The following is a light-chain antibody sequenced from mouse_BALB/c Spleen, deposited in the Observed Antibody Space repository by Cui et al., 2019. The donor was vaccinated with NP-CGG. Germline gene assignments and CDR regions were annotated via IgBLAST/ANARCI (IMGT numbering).Light chain of an antibody. CDR3: ALWYSNHWV. CDR2: GTN. CDR1: TGAVTTYNY. V-gene: IGLV1*01. Sequence: QAVVTQETGITTSPGETVTLTCRSSTGAVTTYNYANWVQEKPNHLFTGLIGGTNNRAPGVPARFSGSLIGDKAALTITGAQTEDEAIYFCALWYSNHWVFGGGTKLAVL. J-gene: IGLJ1*01.